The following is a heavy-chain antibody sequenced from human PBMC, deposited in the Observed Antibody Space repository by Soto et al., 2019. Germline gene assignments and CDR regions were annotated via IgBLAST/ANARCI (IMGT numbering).Heavy chain of an antibody. CDR2: IYYSGST. CDR3: ARRGESSSWYREV. V-gene: IGHV4-39*01. Sequence: QLQLQESGPGLVKPSETLSLTCTVSGGSISSSSYYWGWIRQPPGKGLEWIGRIYYSGSTYYNPSLKSRVTISVDTSKNQFSLKLSSVTAADTAVYYCARRGESSSWYREVWGQGTLVTVSS. J-gene: IGHJ4*02. CDR1: GGSISSSSYY. D-gene: IGHD6-13*01.